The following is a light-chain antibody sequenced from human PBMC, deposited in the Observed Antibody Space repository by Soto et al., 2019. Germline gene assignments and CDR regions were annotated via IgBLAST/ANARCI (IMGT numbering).Light chain of an antibody. J-gene: IGKJ2*01. CDR2: GAS. Sequence: ENVLTQSPGTLSLSPGEGASLSCRASQSVSSNYLAWFQQKPGQAPRLLIYGASSRATGIPGRFSGSGSGTDFTLTITRLEPEDFAVYYCHQYASSTYTFGQGTILEIK. CDR3: HQYASSTYT. CDR1: QSVSSNY. V-gene: IGKV3-20*01.